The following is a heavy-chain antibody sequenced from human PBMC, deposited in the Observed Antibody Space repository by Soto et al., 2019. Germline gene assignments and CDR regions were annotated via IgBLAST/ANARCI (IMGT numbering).Heavy chain of an antibody. CDR1: GGSISSGDYY. Sequence: QVQLQESGPGLVKPSQTLSLTCTVSGGSISSGDYYWSWIRQPPGKGLEWIGYIYYSGSTYYNPSLKSRVTISVDTSKNQFSLKLSSVTAADTAVYYCARDSSRWGGYYYYGMDVWGQGTTVTVSS. CDR2: IYYSGST. V-gene: IGHV4-30-4*01. CDR3: ARDSSRWGGYYYYGMDV. J-gene: IGHJ6*02. D-gene: IGHD6-13*01.